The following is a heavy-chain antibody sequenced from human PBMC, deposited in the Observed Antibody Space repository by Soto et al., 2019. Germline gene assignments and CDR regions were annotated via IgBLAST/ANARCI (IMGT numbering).Heavy chain of an antibody. D-gene: IGHD6-19*01. J-gene: IGHJ5*02. CDR3: AKSLAVAAGWYDP. V-gene: IGHV3-30*18. CDR2: ISHDGSNE. Sequence: GGSLRLSCAASGFTFNTYGMHWVRQAPGKGLEWVAFISHDGSNEYYADSVKGRFTISRDNSKNTVFLQMNSLRGEDTAVHYCAKSLAVAAGWYDPWGQGALVTVSS. CDR1: GFTFNTYG.